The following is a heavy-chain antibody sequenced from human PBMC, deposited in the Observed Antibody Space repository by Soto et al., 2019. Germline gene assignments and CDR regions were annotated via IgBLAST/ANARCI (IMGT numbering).Heavy chain of an antibody. Sequence: GGSLRLSCAASGFTFGSYAMSWVRQAPGKGLEWVSAISGSGGSTYYADSVEGRFTISRDNAQNSVHLQMNSLRAEDTAVYYCARDSRVYYGSGSSVDGWGQGTLVTVSS. V-gene: IGHV3-23*01. CDR2: ISGSGGST. CDR3: ARDSRVYYGSGSSVDG. D-gene: IGHD3-10*01. CDR1: GFTFGSYA. J-gene: IGHJ4*02.